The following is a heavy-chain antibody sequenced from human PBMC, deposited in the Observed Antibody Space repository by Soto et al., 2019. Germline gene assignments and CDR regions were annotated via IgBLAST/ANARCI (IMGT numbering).Heavy chain of an antibody. J-gene: IGHJ6*02. D-gene: IGHD6-6*01. V-gene: IGHV3-30*18. CDR1: GFTFSSYG. CDR2: ISYDGSNK. CDR3: AKERGYPYSSSPLSMDV. Sequence: GESLKISCAASGFTFSSYGMHWVRQAPGKGLEWVAVISYDGSNKYYADSVKGRFTISRDNSKNTLYLQMNSLRAEDTAVYYCAKERGYPYSSSPLSMDVWGQGTTVTVSS.